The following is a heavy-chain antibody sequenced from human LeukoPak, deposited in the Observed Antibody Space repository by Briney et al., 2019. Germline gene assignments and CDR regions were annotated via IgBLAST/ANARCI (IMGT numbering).Heavy chain of an antibody. D-gene: IGHD2-21*02. J-gene: IGHJ4*02. Sequence: GGSLRLSCAASGFTVSSNYMSWVRQAPGKGLEWVSVIYSGGSTYYADSVKGRFTISRDNSKNTLYLQMNSLRAEDTAVYCCAREPYCGGDCYSPFDYWGQGTLVTVSS. CDR2: IYSGGST. V-gene: IGHV3-53*01. CDR3: AREPYCGGDCYSPFDY. CDR1: GFTVSSNY.